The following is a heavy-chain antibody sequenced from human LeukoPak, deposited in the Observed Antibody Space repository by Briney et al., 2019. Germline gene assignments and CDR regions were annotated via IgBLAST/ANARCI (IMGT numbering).Heavy chain of an antibody. CDR1: GGSISSYY. CDR3: ARDDAYYYYMDV. J-gene: IGHJ6*03. V-gene: IGHV4-59*12. CDR2: IYYSGST. Sequence: SETLSLTCTVSGGSISSYYWSWIRQPPGKGLEWIGYIYYSGSTNYNPSLKSRVTISVDTSKNQFSLKLSSVTAADTAVYYCARDDAYYYYMDVWGKGTTVTVSS.